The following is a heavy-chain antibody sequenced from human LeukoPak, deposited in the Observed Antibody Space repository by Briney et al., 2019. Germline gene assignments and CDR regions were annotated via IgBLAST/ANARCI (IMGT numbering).Heavy chain of an antibody. J-gene: IGHJ4*02. V-gene: IGHV3-23*01. Sequence: SGGSLRLSCAASGFTFSSYAMSWVRQAPGKGLEWVSAISGSGGSTYYADSVKGRFTISRDNSKNTLYLQMNSLRAEDTAVYYCAKDQDYYDSSGRYLAAFDYWGQGTLVTVSS. CDR2: ISGSGGST. CDR1: GFTFSSYA. CDR3: AKDQDYYDSSGRYLAAFDY. D-gene: IGHD3-22*01.